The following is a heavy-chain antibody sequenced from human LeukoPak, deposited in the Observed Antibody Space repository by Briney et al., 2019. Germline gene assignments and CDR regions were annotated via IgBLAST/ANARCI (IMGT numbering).Heavy chain of an antibody. CDR3: ACRDSLDAFDI. J-gene: IGHJ3*02. Sequence: SETLSLTCTVSGGSISSYYWSWIRQPAGKGLEWIGCIYTSGSTNYNPSLKSRVTISVDTSKNQFSLKLSSVTAADTAVYYCACRDSLDAFDIWGQGTMVTVSS. D-gene: IGHD5-18*01. CDR1: GGSISSYY. CDR2: IYTSGST. V-gene: IGHV4-4*07.